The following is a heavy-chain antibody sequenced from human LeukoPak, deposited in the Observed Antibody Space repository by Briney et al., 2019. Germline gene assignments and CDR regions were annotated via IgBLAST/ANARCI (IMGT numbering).Heavy chain of an antibody. V-gene: IGHV4-39*07. J-gene: IGHJ3*02. CDR2: IYYSGST. CDR3: AREGGVVVINDAFDI. D-gene: IGHD3-22*01. Sequence: PSETLSLTCTVSGGSISSSSYYWGWIRQPPGKGLEWIGSIYYSGSTYYNPSLKSRVTISVDTSKNQFSLKLSSVTAADTAVYYCAREGGVVVINDAFDIWGQGTMVTVSS. CDR1: GGSISSSSYY.